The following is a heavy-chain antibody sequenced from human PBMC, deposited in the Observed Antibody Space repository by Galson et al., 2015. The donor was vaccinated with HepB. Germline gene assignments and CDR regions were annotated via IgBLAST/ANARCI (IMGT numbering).Heavy chain of an antibody. V-gene: IGHV3-23*01. J-gene: IGHJ3*02. CDR1: GFTFSSYA. D-gene: IGHD3-10*01. CDR2: ISGSGGST. CDR3: AKDALWFGELLPPDAFDI. Sequence: SLRLSCAASGFTFSSYAMSWVRQAPGNGLEWVSAISGSGGSTYYADSVKGRFTISRDNSKNTLYLQMNSLRAEDTAVYYCAKDALWFGELLPPDAFDIWGQGTMVTVSS.